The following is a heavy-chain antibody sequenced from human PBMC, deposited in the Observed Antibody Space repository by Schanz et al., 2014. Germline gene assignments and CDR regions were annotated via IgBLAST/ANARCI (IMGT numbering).Heavy chain of an antibody. V-gene: IGHV3-30*18. CDR3: AKALKPYIASRNGLDV. Sequence: QVQLVESGGGVVQPGRSLRLSCAASGFTFSSYGMHWVRQAPGKGLEWVAVISYDGSNKYYADSVKGRFTISRDNSKNTLYLQMNSLRAEDTAVYYCAKALKPYIASRNGLDVWGHGTTVTVSS. CDR1: GFTFSSYG. J-gene: IGHJ6*02. CDR2: ISYDGSNK. D-gene: IGHD3-16*01.